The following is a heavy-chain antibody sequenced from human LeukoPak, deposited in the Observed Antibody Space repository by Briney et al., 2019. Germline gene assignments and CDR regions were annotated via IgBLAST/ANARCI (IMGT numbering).Heavy chain of an antibody. CDR2: ISSSGSTI. J-gene: IGHJ4*02. CDR1: GFTFSSYW. CDR3: AREHLSGWYSSDY. D-gene: IGHD6-19*01. Sequence: GGSLRLSCAASGFTFSSYWMSWVRQAPGKGLEWVSYISSSGSTIYYADSVKGRFTISRDTAENSVFLQMNSLRAEDTAVYYCAREHLSGWYSSDYWGQGTLVTVSS. V-gene: IGHV3-48*01.